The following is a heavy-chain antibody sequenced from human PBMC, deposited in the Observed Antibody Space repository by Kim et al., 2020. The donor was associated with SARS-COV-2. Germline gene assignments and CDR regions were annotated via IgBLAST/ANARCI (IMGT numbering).Heavy chain of an antibody. Sequence: SVKGRFTISRDKSKNTLYLQTNSLRAEDTAVYYCAKAQTGSDYYYSMDVWGQGTTVTVSS. CDR3: AKAQTGSDYYYSMDV. J-gene: IGHJ6*02. D-gene: IGHD1-1*01. V-gene: IGHV3-30*02.